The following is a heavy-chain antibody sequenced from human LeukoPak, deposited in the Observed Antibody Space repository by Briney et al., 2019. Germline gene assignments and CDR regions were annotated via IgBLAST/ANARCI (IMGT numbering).Heavy chain of an antibody. CDR3: ATISSGWYYSDAFDI. J-gene: IGHJ3*02. CDR2: IYPGDSDT. CDR1: GYSFTSYW. V-gene: IGHV5-51*01. Sequence: GESLKISCKGSGYSFTSYWIGWVRQMPGKGLEWMGIIYPGDSDTRYSSSFQGQVTISADNSISTAYLQWSSLKASGTTMYYCATISSGWYYSDAFDIWGQGAMVTVSS. D-gene: IGHD6-19*01.